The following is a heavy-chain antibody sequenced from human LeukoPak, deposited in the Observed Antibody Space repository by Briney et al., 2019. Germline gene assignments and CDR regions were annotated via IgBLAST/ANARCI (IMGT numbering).Heavy chain of an antibody. V-gene: IGHV4-59*01. Sequence: SETLSLTCTVSGDSICTYYWSWIRQSPGKGLEWIGYSYYSGITSYNPSLMSRVTTSVGESTNQLPRKVNSVTAADTAVHYWARGGPVDYWGERALGTLS. CDR3: ARGGPVDY. CDR1: GDSICTYY. CDR2: SYYSGIT. J-gene: IGHJ4*02. D-gene: IGHD1-14*01.